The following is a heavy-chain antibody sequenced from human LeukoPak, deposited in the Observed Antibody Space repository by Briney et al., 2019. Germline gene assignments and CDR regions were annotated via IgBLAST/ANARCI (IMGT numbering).Heavy chain of an antibody. CDR1: GYSFTSYW. CDR2: IYPGDSDT. D-gene: IGHD3-9*01. J-gene: IGHJ4*02. Sequence: GESLKISCKGSGYSFTSYWIGWVRQMPGKGLEWMGIIYPGDSDTRYSPSFQGQVTISADKSISTAYLQWSSLKASDTAMYYCSRQRNAPYDILTEWGQGTLVTVSS. CDR3: SRQRNAPYDILTE. V-gene: IGHV5-51*01.